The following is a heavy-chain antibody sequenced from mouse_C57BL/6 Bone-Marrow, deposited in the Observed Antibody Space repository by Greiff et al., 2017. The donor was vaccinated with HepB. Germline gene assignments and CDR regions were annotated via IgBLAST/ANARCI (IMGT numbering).Heavy chain of an antibody. J-gene: IGHJ1*03. Sequence: EVQLVESGGGLVKPGGSLKLSCAASGFTFSDYGMHWVRQAPEKGLEWVAYISSGSSTIYYADTVKGRFTISRDNAKNTLFLQMTSLRSEDTAMYYCAFLLWLRRWYFDVWGTGTTVTVSS. CDR3: AFLLWLRRWYFDV. CDR1: GFTFSDYG. CDR2: ISSGSSTI. D-gene: IGHD2-2*01. V-gene: IGHV5-17*01.